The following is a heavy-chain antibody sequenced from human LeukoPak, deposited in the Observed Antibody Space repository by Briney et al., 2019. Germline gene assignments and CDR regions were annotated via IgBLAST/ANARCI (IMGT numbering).Heavy chain of an antibody. CDR1: GFTFSSYT. CDR3: ARDGPLVPTIYGTFDR. J-gene: IGHJ5*02. V-gene: IGHV3-21*06. Sequence: GGSLRLSCAASGFTFSSYTMNWVRQAPGQGLEWVSVISSSSASIYYADSVKGRFTISRDNAKNSLYPQMSSLRAEDTAMYYCARDGPLVPTIYGTFDRWGQGTLVIVSS. D-gene: IGHD2-2*01. CDR2: ISSSSASI.